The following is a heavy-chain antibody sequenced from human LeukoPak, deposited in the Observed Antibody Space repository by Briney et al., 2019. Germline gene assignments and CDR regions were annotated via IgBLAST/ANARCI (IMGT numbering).Heavy chain of an antibody. J-gene: IGHJ4*02. CDR1: GFTFSSYA. D-gene: IGHD2-2*01. CDR3: ARDHTPFQLAPMYYFDY. Sequence: PGGSLRLSCAASGFTFSSYAMHWVRQAPGRGLEWVAVISYDGSNKYYADSVKGRFTISRDNSKNTLYLQMNSPRAEDTAVYYCARDHTPFQLAPMYYFDYWGQGTLVTVSS. CDR2: ISYDGSNK. V-gene: IGHV3-30-3*01.